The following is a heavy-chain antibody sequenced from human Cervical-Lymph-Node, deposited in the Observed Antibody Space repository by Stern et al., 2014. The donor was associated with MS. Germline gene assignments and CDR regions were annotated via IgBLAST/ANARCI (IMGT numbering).Heavy chain of an antibody. Sequence: QLVQSGAEVKKPGSSVKVSCKASGGTFSSYAISWVRQAPGQGLEWMGRIIPILGIANYAQKFQGRVTITADKSTSTAYMELSSLRSEDTAVYYCARDKVVVVAARYYFDYWGQGTLVTVSS. CDR1: GGTFSSYA. V-gene: IGHV1-69*09. J-gene: IGHJ4*02. CDR3: ARDKVVVVAARYYFDY. CDR2: IIPILGIA. D-gene: IGHD2-15*01.